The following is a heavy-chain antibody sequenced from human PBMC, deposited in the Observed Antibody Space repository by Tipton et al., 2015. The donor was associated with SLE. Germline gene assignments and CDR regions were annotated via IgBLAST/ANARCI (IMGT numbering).Heavy chain of an antibody. V-gene: IGHV4-59*12. CDR3: ARRGGYSYGLYWYFDL. J-gene: IGHJ2*01. CDR2: ISDSGTT. Sequence: TLSLTCTVSDDSISGYYWSWIRQPPGKGLEWIGYISDSGTTKDNPSLKSRVTMSIDTPNKQFSLKLSSVTAADTAVYYCARRGGYSYGLYWYFDLWGRGTLVTVSS. CDR1: DDSISGYY. D-gene: IGHD5-18*01.